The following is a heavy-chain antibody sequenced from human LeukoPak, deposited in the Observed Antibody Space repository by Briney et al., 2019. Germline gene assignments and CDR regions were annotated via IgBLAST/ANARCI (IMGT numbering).Heavy chain of an antibody. CDR3: ARDRAADTAMAAFDY. CDR1: GFTFSTYE. D-gene: IGHD5-18*01. J-gene: IGHJ4*02. CDR2: ISSSGSTI. V-gene: IGHV3-48*03. Sequence: PGGSPRLSCAASGFTFSTYEMNWVRQAPGKGLEWISYISSSGSTIYYADSVKGRFTISRDNAKNSLYLQMNSLRAEDTAVYYCARDRAADTAMAAFDYWGQGTLVTVSS.